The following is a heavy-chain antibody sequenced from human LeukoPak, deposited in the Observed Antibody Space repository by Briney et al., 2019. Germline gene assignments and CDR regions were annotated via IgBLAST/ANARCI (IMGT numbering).Heavy chain of an antibody. CDR1: GFTFSSYS. CDR3: ARGKWGYYYDSSGYYYGFDY. D-gene: IGHD3-22*01. Sequence: GGSLRLSCAVSGFTFSSYSMNWVRQAPGKGLEWVSSISSSSSYIYYADSVKGRFTISRDNAKNSLYLQMNSLRAEDTAVYYCARGKWGYYYDSSGYYYGFDYWGQGTLVTVSS. J-gene: IGHJ4*02. CDR2: ISSSSSYI. V-gene: IGHV3-21*01.